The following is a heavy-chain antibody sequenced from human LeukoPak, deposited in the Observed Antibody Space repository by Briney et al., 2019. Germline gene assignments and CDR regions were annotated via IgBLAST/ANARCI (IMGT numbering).Heavy chain of an antibody. CDR1: GFRFDDYS. CDR3: AKDRTTVAIGAFDV. Sequence: PGRSLRLSCAASGFRFDDYSMHWVRQAPGKGLEWVSGISWKSGSIGYADPVKGRFTISRDNAKSSLYLQMNSLRPEDTALYYCAKDRTTVAIGAFDVWGQGTMVSVSS. D-gene: IGHD4-23*01. V-gene: IGHV3-9*01. CDR2: ISWKSGSI. J-gene: IGHJ3*01.